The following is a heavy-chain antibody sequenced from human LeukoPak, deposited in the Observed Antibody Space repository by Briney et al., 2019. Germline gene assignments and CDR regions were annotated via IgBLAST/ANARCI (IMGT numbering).Heavy chain of an antibody. V-gene: IGHV4-4*09. Sequence: SETLSLTCTVSGGPISSYYWSWIRQPPGKGLEWIGYIYTSGSTNYNPSLKSRVTISVDTSKNQFSLKLSSVTAADTAVYYCARHAARAGWFDPWGQGTLVTVSS. CDR2: IYTSGST. D-gene: IGHD6-6*01. J-gene: IGHJ5*02. CDR3: ARHAARAGWFDP. CDR1: GGPISSYY.